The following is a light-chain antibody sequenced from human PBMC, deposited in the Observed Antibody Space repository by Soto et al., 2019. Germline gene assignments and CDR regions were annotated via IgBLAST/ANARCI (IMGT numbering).Light chain of an antibody. CDR3: TSFTSSSTWV. Sequence: QSALTQRASVSGSPGQSITISCTGTSSDVGGYNYVSWFQQHPGKAPKLKIYEVSNRPSGVSNRFSGSKSGYTASLTISELQAEDEADYYCTSFTSSSTWVFGGGTQLTVL. CDR2: EVS. V-gene: IGLV2-14*03. CDR1: SSDVGGYNY. J-gene: IGLJ3*02.